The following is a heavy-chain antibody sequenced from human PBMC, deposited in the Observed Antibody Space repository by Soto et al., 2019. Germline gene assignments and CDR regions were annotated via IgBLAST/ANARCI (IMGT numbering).Heavy chain of an antibody. D-gene: IGHD6-19*01. CDR1: GFTFGSHA. V-gene: IGHV3-23*01. Sequence: EVQLLESGGGFVQFGGSLRLSCAASGFTFGSHAMSWVRQAPGKGLDWVSGISGSGGSTNYADSVKGRFTISTDNSKNTVYLQMSSLRVDDTAVYYCAKDRSSGWYRPDAFDYWGQGILVTVSS. CDR2: ISGSGGST. CDR3: AKDRSSGWYRPDAFDY. J-gene: IGHJ4*02.